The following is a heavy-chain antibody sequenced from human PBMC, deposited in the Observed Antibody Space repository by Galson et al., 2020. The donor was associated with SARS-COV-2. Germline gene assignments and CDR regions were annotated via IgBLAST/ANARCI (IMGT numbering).Heavy chain of an antibody. D-gene: IGHD6-6*01. CDR3: AGHEYISSSLDN. CDR1: GGSISGTSYY. J-gene: IGHJ4*02. Sequence: SETLSLTCSVSGGSISGTSYYWGWIRQPPGKGLEWIGSIYYSGSTYYYNPSLKSRLTISVDMSKNQFSLKVTSVTAADTAVYYCAGHEYISSSLDNWGQGTLVTVSS. V-gene: IGHV4-39*07. CDR2: IYYSGSTY.